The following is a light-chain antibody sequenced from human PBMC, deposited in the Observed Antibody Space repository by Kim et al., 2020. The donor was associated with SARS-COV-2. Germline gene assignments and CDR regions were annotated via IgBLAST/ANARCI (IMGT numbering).Light chain of an antibody. Sequence: GQRVTISCSGATSNIGVNTVSWYQQLPGTAPRLLLYGDDQRPSGVPDRFSGARSGTSASLTISGLQSEDEADYHCAAWDDRVSGPVFGGGTRLTVL. V-gene: IGLV1-44*01. CDR1: TSNIGVNT. CDR2: GDD. J-gene: IGLJ3*02. CDR3: AAWDDRVSGPV.